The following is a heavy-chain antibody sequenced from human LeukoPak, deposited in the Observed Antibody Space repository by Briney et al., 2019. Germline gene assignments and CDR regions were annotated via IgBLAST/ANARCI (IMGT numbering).Heavy chain of an antibody. V-gene: IGHV4-34*01. CDR1: GGSFSGYY. CDR3: ARGGYGDYVGYFDY. Sequence: SETLSLTGAVYGGSFSGYYWSWIRQPPGKGLEWIGEINHSGSTNYNPSLKSRVTISVDTSKNQFSLKLSSVTAADTAVYYCARGGYGDYVGYFDYWGQGTLVTVSS. J-gene: IGHJ4*02. D-gene: IGHD4-17*01. CDR2: INHSGST.